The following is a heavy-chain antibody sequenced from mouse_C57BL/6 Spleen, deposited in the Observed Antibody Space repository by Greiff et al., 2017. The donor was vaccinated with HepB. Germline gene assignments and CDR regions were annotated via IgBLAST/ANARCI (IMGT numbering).Heavy chain of an antibody. Sequence: EVQLQQSGAELVRPGASVKLSCTASGFNIKDYYMHWVKQRPEQGLEWIGRIDPEDGDTEYAPKFQGKATMTADTSSNTAYLQLSSLTSEDTAVYYCTTTITTVVAPDYWGQGTTLTVSS. CDR3: TTTITTVVAPDY. J-gene: IGHJ2*01. D-gene: IGHD1-1*01. CDR1: GFNIKDYY. CDR2: IDPEDGDT. V-gene: IGHV14-1*01.